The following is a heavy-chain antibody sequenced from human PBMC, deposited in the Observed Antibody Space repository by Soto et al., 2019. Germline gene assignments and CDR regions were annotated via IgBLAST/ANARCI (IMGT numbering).Heavy chain of an antibody. CDR2: ISAYNGNT. Sequence: QVQLVQSGAEVKKPGASVKVSCKASGYTFTSYGISWVRQAPGQGLEWMGWISAYNGNTNYSQKLQGRVTMTTDTSTSTAYMELRSLRSDDTAVYYCARGPRQDIVVQYSTHYYYYGMDVWGQGTTVTVSS. J-gene: IGHJ6*02. CDR1: GYTFTSYG. D-gene: IGHD2-15*01. V-gene: IGHV1-18*01. CDR3: ARGPRQDIVVQYSTHYYYYGMDV.